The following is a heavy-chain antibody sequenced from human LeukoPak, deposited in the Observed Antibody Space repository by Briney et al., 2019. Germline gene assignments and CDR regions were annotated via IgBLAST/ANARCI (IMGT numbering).Heavy chain of an antibody. J-gene: IGHJ4*02. CDR1: GGSISSYY. Sequence: SETLSLTCTGSGGSISSYYWSWIRQPAGKGLEWIGRIYTSGSTNYNPSLKSRVTISVDKSKNQFSLKLSSVTAADTAVYYCARDAEFYYYDSSGYRPRGVYFDYWGQGTLVTVSS. V-gene: IGHV4-4*07. D-gene: IGHD3-22*01. CDR3: ARDAEFYYYDSSGYRPRGVYFDY. CDR2: IYTSGST.